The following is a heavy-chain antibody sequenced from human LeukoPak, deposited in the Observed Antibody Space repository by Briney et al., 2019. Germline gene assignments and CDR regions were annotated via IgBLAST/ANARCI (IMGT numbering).Heavy chain of an antibody. J-gene: IGHJ4*02. Sequence: GSLRLSCTASGFTFGDYAMSWVRQAPGKGLEWVGFIRSKAYGGTREYAASVIGRFTISRDDSKSIAYLQMNSLKTEDTAVYYCTSSTLRLGELSVDYWGQGTLVTVSS. D-gene: IGHD3-16*02. CDR1: GFTFGDYA. CDR3: TSSTLRLGELSVDY. V-gene: IGHV3-49*04. CDR2: IRSKAYGGTR.